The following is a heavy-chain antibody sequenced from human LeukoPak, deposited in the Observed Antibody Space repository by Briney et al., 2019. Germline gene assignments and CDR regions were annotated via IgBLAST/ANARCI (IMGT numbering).Heavy chain of an antibody. CDR2: IYYSGST. J-gene: IGHJ4*02. CDR3: ARGGLMVRGVPRVRPIDY. CDR1: GGSVSSSNYY. D-gene: IGHD3-10*01. Sequence: PSETLSLTCTVSGGSVSSSNYYWSWIRQPPGKGLEYIGYIYYSGSTNHNPSLKSRVTISVDTSKNQFSLKLSSVTAADTAVYYCARGGLMVRGVPRVRPIDYWGQGTLVTVSS. V-gene: IGHV4-61*01.